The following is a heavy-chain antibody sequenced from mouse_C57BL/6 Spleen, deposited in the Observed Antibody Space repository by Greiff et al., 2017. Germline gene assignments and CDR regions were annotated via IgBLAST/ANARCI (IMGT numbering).Heavy chain of an antibody. CDR3: ARRGESLFDD. CDR1: GYTFTSYW. J-gene: IGHJ2*01. CDR2: IDPSDSYT. Sequence: VQLQQPGAELVKPGASVKLSCKASGYTFTSYWMQWVKQRPGQGLEWIGEIDPSDSYTNYNQKFKGKATLTVDTSSSTAYMQLSSLTSEDSAVYYCARRGESLFDDWGQGTTRTVSS. V-gene: IGHV1-50*01.